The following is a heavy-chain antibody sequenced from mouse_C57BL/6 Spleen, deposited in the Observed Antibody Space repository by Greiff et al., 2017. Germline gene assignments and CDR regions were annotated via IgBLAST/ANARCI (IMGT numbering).Heavy chain of an antibody. V-gene: IGHV5-17*01. CDR1: GFTFSDYG. CDR2: ISSGSSTI. Sequence: EVQVVESGGGLVKPGGSLKLSCAASGFTFSDYGMHWVRQAPEKGLEWVAYISSGSSTIYYADTVKGRFTISRDNAKNTLFLQMTSLRSEDTAMYYCARGDYYGSSYDDWYFDVWGTGTTVTVSS. CDR3: ARGDYYGSSYDDWYFDV. J-gene: IGHJ1*03. D-gene: IGHD1-1*01.